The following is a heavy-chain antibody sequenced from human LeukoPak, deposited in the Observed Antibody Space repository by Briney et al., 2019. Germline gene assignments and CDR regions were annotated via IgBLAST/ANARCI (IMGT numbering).Heavy chain of an antibody. CDR1: GFTFSTYS. CDR3: ARDTPRDGYPYYYGMDV. CDR2: ISSSGSTI. V-gene: IGHV3-48*04. Sequence: GGSLRLSCAASGFTFSTYSMNWVRQAPGKGLEWVSYISSSGSTIYYADSAKGRFTISRDNAKNSLYLQMNSLRAEDTAVYYCARDTPRDGYPYYYGMDVWGQGTTVTVSS. J-gene: IGHJ6*02. D-gene: IGHD5-24*01.